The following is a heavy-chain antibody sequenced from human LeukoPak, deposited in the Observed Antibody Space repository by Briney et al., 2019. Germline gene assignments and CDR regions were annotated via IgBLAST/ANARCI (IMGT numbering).Heavy chain of an antibody. J-gene: IGHJ4*02. D-gene: IGHD4-17*01. Sequence: GGSLRLSCAASGFSFISYGMHWVRQAPGKGLEWVGVISDDGRRKDYADSVKGRFTISRDNSKDTLYLQMNSLRAEDTAVYYCAKRPSNYGDYVSYFDYWGQGTLVTVSS. V-gene: IGHV3-30*18. CDR1: GFSFISYG. CDR3: AKRPSNYGDYVSYFDY. CDR2: ISDDGRRK.